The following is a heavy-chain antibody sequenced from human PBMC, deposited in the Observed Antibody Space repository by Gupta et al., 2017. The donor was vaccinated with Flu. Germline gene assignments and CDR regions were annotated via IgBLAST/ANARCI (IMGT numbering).Heavy chain of an antibody. V-gene: IGHV3-33*01. Sequence: PGKGLEWVAVIWYDGSNKYYADSVKGRFTISRDNSKNTLYLQMNSLRAEDTAVYYCASSLATGYSRWGGFDPWGQGTLVTVSS. CDR2: IWYDGSNK. CDR3: ASSLATGYSRWGGFDP. J-gene: IGHJ5*02. D-gene: IGHD6-13*01.